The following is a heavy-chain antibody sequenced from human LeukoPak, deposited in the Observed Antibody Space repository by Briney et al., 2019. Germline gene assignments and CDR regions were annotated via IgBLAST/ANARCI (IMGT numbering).Heavy chain of an antibody. CDR1: GGSISSYY. J-gene: IGHJ4*02. CDR2: IYYSGST. CDR3: ARFSGSGWYEVDY. V-gene: IGHV4-59*01. D-gene: IGHD6-19*01. Sequence: SETLSLTCTVSGGSISSYYWSWIRQPPGKGLEWTGYIYYSGSTNYNPSLKSRVTISVDTSKNQFSLKLSSVTAADTAVYYCARFSGSGWYEVDYWGQGTLVTVSS.